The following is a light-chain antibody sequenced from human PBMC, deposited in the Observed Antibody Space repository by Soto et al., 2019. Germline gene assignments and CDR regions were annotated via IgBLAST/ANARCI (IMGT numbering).Light chain of an antibody. CDR1: SSDVGSYNY. V-gene: IGLV2-14*03. J-gene: IGLJ2*01. Sequence: QSALTQPASVSGSPGQSIAISCTGTSSDVGSYNYVSWYKHHPGKAPKLMIYDVSYRPPGVSDRFSGSKSGNTASLTISGLQAEDEADYYCSSYTTSDTLVFGGGTKLIVL. CDR2: DVS. CDR3: SSYTTSDTLV.